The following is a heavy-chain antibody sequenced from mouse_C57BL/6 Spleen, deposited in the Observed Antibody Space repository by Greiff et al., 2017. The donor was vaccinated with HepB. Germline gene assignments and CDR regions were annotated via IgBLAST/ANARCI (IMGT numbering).Heavy chain of an antibody. J-gene: IGHJ3*01. CDR1: GYTFTDYY. D-gene: IGHD2-2*01. CDR2: INPNNGGT. CDR3: ASDGYDGGFAY. V-gene: IGHV1-26*01. Sequence: EVQLQQSGPELVKPGASVKISCKASGYTFTDYYMNWVKQSHGKSLEWIGDINPNNGGTSYNQKFKGKATLTVDKSSSTAYMELRSLTSEDSAVYYCASDGYDGGFAYWGQGTLVTVSA.